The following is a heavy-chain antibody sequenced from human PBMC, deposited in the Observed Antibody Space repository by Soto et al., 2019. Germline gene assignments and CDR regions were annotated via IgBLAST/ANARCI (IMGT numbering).Heavy chain of an antibody. V-gene: IGHV1-69*13. Sequence: SSVKVSCKASGGTFSSYAISCVRQAPGQGLEWMGGIIPIFGTANYAQKFQGRVTITADESTSTAYMELSSLRSEDTAVYFCARAFWSGHYYGMDVWGQGTTVTVSS. J-gene: IGHJ6*02. CDR3: ARAFWSGHYYGMDV. CDR1: GGTFSSYA. D-gene: IGHD3-3*01. CDR2: IIPIFGTA.